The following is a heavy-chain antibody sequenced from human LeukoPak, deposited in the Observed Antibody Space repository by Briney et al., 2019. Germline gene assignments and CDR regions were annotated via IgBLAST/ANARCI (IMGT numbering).Heavy chain of an antibody. CDR1: GGSISSYY. Sequence: PSETLSLTCTVSGGSISSYYWSWIRQPPGKGLEWIGYIYYSGSTNYNPSFKSRVTISVDTSKNQFSLKLSSVTAADTAVYYCARAPRVSRDFDYWGQGTLVTVSS. J-gene: IGHJ4*02. V-gene: IGHV4-59*08. CDR2: IYYSGST. CDR3: ARAPRVSRDFDY. D-gene: IGHD6-13*01.